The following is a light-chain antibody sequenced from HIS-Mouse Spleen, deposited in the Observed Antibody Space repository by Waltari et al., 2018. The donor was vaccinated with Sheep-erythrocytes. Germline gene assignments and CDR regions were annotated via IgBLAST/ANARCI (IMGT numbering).Light chain of an antibody. Sequence: QSALTQPASVSGSPGQSITISCTGTSSDVGSSNLVSWYQQHPGKAPKLMIYEGSKRPSGVSNRFSGSKSGNTASLTISGLQAEDGADYYCCSYAGSSTWVFGGGTKLTVL. CDR3: CSYAGSSTWV. CDR2: EGS. J-gene: IGLJ3*02. V-gene: IGLV2-23*01. CDR1: SSDVGSSNL.